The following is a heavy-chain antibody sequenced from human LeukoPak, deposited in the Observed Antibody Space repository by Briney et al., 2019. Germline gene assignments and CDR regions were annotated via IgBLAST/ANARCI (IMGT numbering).Heavy chain of an antibody. CDR3: ARDIAVTGTGYYYGMDV. CDR1: GNTFSNYG. CDR2: INPNSGGT. Sequence: ASVKVSCKASGNTFSNYGVSWVRQAPGQGLEWMGWINPNSGGTNYAQKFQGRVTMTRDTSTSTVYMELSSLRSEDTALYYCARDIAVTGTGYYYGMDVWGQGTTVTVSS. J-gene: IGHJ6*02. V-gene: IGHV1-2*02. D-gene: IGHD6-19*01.